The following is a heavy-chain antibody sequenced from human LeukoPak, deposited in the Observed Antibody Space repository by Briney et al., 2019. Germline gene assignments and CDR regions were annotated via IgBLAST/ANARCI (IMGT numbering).Heavy chain of an antibody. CDR2: IYYSGST. Sequence: SETLSLTCTVSGGSISSYYWSWIRQPPGKGLEWIGYIYYSGSTNYNPSLKSRVTISVDTSKNQFSLKLSSVTAADTAVYYCARDRDYGDYWYFDLWGRGTLVTVSS. D-gene: IGHD4-17*01. J-gene: IGHJ2*01. CDR3: ARDRDYGDYWYFDL. V-gene: IGHV4-59*01. CDR1: GGSISSYY.